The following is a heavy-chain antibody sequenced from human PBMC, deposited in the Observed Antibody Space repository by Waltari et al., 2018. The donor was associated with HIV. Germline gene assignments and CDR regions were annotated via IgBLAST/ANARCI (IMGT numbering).Heavy chain of an antibody. Sequence: QVLLQESGPRLMKPSETLSLTCSVPGASIKNTAYYWGLVGKSPGETLEWIGTMHISRNPFYNPSLRSRVTVSIDTSRRQFSLKMTSVTAADTAMYYCARGTIRLDFFKWLLLPPDYWGQGAPVTVSS. V-gene: IGHV4-39*01. J-gene: IGHJ4*02. CDR3: ARGTIRLDFFKWLLLPPDY. D-gene: IGHD3-22*01. CDR1: GASIKNTAYY. CDR2: MHISRNP.